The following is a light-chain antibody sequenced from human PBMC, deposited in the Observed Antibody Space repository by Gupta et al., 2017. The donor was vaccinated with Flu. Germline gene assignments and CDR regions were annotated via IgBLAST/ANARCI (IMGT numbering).Light chain of an antibody. J-gene: IGLJ1*01. Sequence: VTISFTGSSSNIGADFDVHWYQQLPATAPQLLIYANDIRPSGVPDRFSASKSGTSASLAITGLQPEDEADYYCQSYDTSLGGYVFGPGTAVTVL. CDR2: AND. V-gene: IGLV1-40*01. CDR1: SSNIGADFD. CDR3: QSYDTSLGGYV.